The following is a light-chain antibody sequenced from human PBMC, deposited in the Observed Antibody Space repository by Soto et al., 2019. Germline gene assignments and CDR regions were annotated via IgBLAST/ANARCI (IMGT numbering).Light chain of an antibody. J-gene: IGKJ4*01. CDR3: LQQYSYTLT. CDR2: AAS. CDR1: QGVKTD. Sequence: DIQMSPSQSSVSASVGDRVTITLRASQGVKTDLGWYQQKPGKAPKRLIYAASRLQSGVPSRFSVSGSGTELTLTISRLKNEDFASYYCLQQYSYTLTFGGGTKVDI. V-gene: IGKV1-17*01.